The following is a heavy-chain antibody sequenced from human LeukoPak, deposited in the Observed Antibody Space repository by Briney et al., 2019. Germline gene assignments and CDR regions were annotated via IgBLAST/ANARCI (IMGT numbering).Heavy chain of an antibody. V-gene: IGHV3-30*02. Sequence: GGSLRLSCAASGFTFSSYGMHWVRQAPGKGLEWVAFIRYDGSNKYYADSVKGRFTISRDNSKNTLYLQMNSLRAEDTAVYYCARDPRFLEWLLSFDYWGQGTLVTVSS. CDR2: IRYDGSNK. J-gene: IGHJ4*02. D-gene: IGHD3-3*01. CDR1: GFTFSSYG. CDR3: ARDPRFLEWLLSFDY.